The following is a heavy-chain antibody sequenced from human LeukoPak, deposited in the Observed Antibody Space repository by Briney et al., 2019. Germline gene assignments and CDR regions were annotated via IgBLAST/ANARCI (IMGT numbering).Heavy chain of an antibody. D-gene: IGHD1-26*01. J-gene: IGHJ1*01. V-gene: IGHV4-34*01. CDR1: GGSFSGYY. Sequence: SETLSLTCAVYGGSFSGYYWSWVRQPPGKGLEWVGEINHSGSTNYNPSLKRRVTMSVDTSKNQCSVKLSSVTAADTAVYYCARSSVGALVFQHWGQGTLVTVSS. CDR3: ARSSVGALVFQH. CDR2: INHSGST.